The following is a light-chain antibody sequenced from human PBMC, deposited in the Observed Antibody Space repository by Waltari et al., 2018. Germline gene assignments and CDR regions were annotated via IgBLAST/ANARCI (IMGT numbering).Light chain of an antibody. CDR1: QSISID. CDR2: AAS. Sequence: EIVMTQSPASLSVSPGERVTLSCRASQSISIDLVWYQQKPAQPPRLLIYAASTRATGVPARFSGSGSGTEFTLTISSLQSEDFAVYYCQQYYNWPTFGGGTKVEIK. CDR3: QQYYNWPT. V-gene: IGKV3-15*01. J-gene: IGKJ4*01.